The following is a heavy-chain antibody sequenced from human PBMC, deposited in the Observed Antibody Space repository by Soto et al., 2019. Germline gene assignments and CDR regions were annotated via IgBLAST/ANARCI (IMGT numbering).Heavy chain of an antibody. J-gene: IGHJ4*02. CDR1: GYTFTCYD. D-gene: IGHD3-10*01. Sequence: SVNGACKASGYTFTCYDMNRVRQATGQGLEWMGWMNPNSDNTRDAQKFQGRVTMTTNTSISTAYMELSSLRSEDTAVYYCAGNSYGRLDYWGQGTLVTV. CDR3: AGNSYGRLDY. V-gene: IGHV1-8*01. CDR2: MNPNSDNT.